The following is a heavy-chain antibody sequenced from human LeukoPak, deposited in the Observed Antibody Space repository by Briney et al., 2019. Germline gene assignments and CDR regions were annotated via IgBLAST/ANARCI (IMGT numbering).Heavy chain of an antibody. CDR3: ARQADDSSSSLVYFDY. CDR1: GGSISSHY. D-gene: IGHD6-6*01. J-gene: IGHJ4*02. CDR2: IYYSGTT. Sequence: SETLSLTCAVSGGSISSHYWSWIRQPPGKGLEWIGFIYYSGTTKYNPSLKSRVTISADTSKNQFSLRLSSVTAADTAVYYCARQADDSSSSLVYFDYWGQGTLVTVSS. V-gene: IGHV4-59*08.